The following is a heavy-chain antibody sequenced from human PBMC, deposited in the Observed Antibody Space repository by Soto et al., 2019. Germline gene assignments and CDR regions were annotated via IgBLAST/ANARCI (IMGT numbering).Heavy chain of an antibody. CDR1: GFSFRKYA. V-gene: IGHV3-23*01. CDR2: IHGGGDST. CDR3: ARAPWTVTWNYYYYMVV. J-gene: IGHJ6*03. D-gene: IGHD4-4*01. Sequence: GGSLRLSCAASGFSFRKYAMSWVRQAPGKGLEWVSSIHGGGDSTYYADSVKGRFTVSRDDSKNSLYLQMNSLRAEDTAVYYCARAPWTVTWNYYYYMVVCCKGTTVTVSS.